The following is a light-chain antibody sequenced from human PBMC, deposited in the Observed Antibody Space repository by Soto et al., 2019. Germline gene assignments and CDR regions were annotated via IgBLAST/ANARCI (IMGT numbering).Light chain of an antibody. V-gene: IGKV3-20*01. CDR3: QQFVMSPPGYT. CDR2: GAS. J-gene: IGKJ2*01. CDR1: QSVSGTY. Sequence: EIVLTQSPGTLSLSPGERATLSCRASQSVSGTYLAWYQHRSGQAPRLLIYGASNRATGIPDRFSGYGSGTDFTLNFSSLAPEDSAVYYCQQFVMSPPGYTFGQGTKLEIK.